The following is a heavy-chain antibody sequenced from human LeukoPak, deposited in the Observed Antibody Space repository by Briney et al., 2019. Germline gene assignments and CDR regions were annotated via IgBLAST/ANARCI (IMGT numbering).Heavy chain of an antibody. V-gene: IGHV4-61*02. J-gene: IGHJ5*02. Sequence: SETLSLTCTVSGGSISSGSYYWSWIRQPAGKGLEWIGRIYTSGSTNYNPSLKSRVTISVDTSKNQFSLKLSSVTAADTAVYYCARDASSQSWGQGTLVTVSS. CDR2: IYTSGST. CDR3: ARDASSQS. CDR1: GGSISSGSYY.